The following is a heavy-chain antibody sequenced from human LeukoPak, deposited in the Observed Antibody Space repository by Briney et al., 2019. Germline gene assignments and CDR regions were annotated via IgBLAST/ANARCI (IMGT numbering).Heavy chain of an antibody. J-gene: IGHJ4*02. CDR2: INHSGST. CDR1: GGSFSAFY. D-gene: IGHD3-10*01. Sequence: SETLSLTCAVYGGSFSAFYWSWIRQPPGKGLEWIGEINHSGSTNYNPSLKSRVTISVDTSKNQFSLKLSSVTAADTAVYYCARSYGSGSYYMDWGQGTLVTVSS. V-gene: IGHV4-34*01. CDR3: ARSYGSGSYYMD.